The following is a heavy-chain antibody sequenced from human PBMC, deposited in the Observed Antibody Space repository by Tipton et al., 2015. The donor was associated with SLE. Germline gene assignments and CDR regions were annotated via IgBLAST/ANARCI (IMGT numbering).Heavy chain of an antibody. CDR3: ARDYDFWISSHYYSYGMDV. Sequence: QSGAEVKKPGASVKVSCKASGYTFTSYGISWVRQAPGQGLEWMGWISTHNGDTNYAQKFQGRVTMTTDTSTSTAYMELRSLRSDDSAVYYCARDYDFWISSHYYSYGMDVWGQGTKVTVSS. J-gene: IGHJ6*02. CDR2: ISTHNGDT. V-gene: IGHV1-18*01. CDR1: GYTFTSYG. D-gene: IGHD3-3*01.